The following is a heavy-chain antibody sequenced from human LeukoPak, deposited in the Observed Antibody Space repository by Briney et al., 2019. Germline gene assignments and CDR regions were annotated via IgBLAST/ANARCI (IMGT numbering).Heavy chain of an antibody. D-gene: IGHD5-24*01. Sequence: ASVKVSCKASGYTFTSYDINWVRQATGQGREWMGWMNPNSGNTGYAQKFHGRVTITRNSSISTAYMEMRSLRSEATAVYSCARVKPWDGYNPYYLDYWGQGTLVTVSS. CDR3: ARVKPWDGYNPYYLDY. V-gene: IGHV1-8*03. J-gene: IGHJ4*02. CDR2: MNPNSGNT. CDR1: GYTFTSYD.